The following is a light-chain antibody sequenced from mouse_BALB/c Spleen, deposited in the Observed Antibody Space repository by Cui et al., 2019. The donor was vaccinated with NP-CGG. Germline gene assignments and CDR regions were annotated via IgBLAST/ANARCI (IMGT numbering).Light chain of an antibody. CDR3: ALWYSNHWV. Sequence: QAVVTQESALTTSPGETVTLTCRSSTGAVTTSNYANWVQEKPDHLFNGLIGGTNNRAPGVPARFSGSLIGDKAALTITGAQTEGEAIYFCALWYSNHWVFGGGTKLTVL. J-gene: IGLJ1*01. CDR2: GTN. CDR1: TGAVTTSNY. V-gene: IGLV1*01.